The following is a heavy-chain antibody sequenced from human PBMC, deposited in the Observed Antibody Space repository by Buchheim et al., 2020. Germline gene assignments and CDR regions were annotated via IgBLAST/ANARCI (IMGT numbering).Heavy chain of an antibody. CDR1: GFTFSNYW. D-gene: IGHD6-19*01. J-gene: IGHJ4*02. CDR3: MMYASGWYECY. CDR2: IKQDGREK. Sequence: EVQLVESGGGMVQPGGSLRLSCAASGFTFSNYWMTWVRQTPGKGLEWVANIKQDGREKNYVDSVKGRFAISRDNAKNSLYLQLNSLRAEDTAVYYCMMYASGWYECYWGQGTL. V-gene: IGHV3-7*01.